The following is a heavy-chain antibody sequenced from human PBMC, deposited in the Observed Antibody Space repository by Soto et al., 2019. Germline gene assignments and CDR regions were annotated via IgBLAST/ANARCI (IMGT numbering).Heavy chain of an antibody. J-gene: IGHJ4*02. CDR2: ISGSGGST. D-gene: IGHD3-16*02. V-gene: IGHV3-23*01. CDR1: GFTFSSYG. CDR3: AKDKRLRLGDSSFAAFDY. Sequence: GGSLRLSCAASGFTFSSYGMSWVRQAPGKGLEWVSGISGSGGSTYYADSVRGRFTISRDNSKNTLYLQMSSLRAEDTAVYYCAKDKRLRLGDSSFAAFDYWGQGTLVTVSS.